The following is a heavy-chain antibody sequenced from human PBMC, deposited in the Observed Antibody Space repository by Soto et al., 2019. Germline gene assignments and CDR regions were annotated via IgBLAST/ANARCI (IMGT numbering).Heavy chain of an antibody. V-gene: IGHV3-21*01. CDR1: GFTFSSYS. J-gene: IGHJ6*02. CDR3: ARVHGTYYYYGMDV. Sequence: GGSLRLSCAASGFTFSSYSMNWVRQAPGKGLEWVSSISSSSSYIYYADSVKGRFTISRDNAKNSLYLQMNSLRAEDTAVYYCARVHGTYYYYGMDVWGQGTTVTVSS. CDR2: ISSSSSYI. D-gene: IGHD1-26*01.